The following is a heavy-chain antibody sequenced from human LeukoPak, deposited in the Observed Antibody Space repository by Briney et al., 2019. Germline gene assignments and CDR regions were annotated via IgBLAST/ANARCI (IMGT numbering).Heavy chain of an antibody. CDR1: GGTFSSYA. V-gene: IGHV1-69*05. CDR3: ARGYCSSTSCYTMDHWFDP. CDR2: IIPIFGTA. D-gene: IGHD2-2*02. J-gene: IGHJ5*02. Sequence: SVKVSCKASGGTFSSYAISWVRQAPGQGLEWMGGIIPIFGTANYAQKFQGRVTITTDESTRTAYMELSSLRSEDTAVYYCARGYCSSTSCYTMDHWFDPWGQGTLVTVSS.